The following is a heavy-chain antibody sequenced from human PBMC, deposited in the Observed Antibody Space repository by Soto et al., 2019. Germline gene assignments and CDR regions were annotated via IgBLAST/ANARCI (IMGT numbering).Heavy chain of an antibody. J-gene: IGHJ4*01. D-gene: IGHD3-16*02. Sequence: KASETLSLTCTVSGGPISSANYYWGWLRQPPGKGLEWIASIYYSGITYYNPPLKSRVTISVDTSKNQFSLRLSSVTAADTALFFCAEHWRERGGELSFFDYWGQGILVTVSS. CDR2: IYYSGIT. CDR3: AEHWRERGGELSFFDY. V-gene: IGHV4-39*01. CDR1: GGPISSANYY.